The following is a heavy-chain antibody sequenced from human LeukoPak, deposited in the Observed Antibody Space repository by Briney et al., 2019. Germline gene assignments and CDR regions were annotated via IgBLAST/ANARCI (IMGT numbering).Heavy chain of an antibody. D-gene: IGHD5-18*01. CDR1: GFSFSSYA. CDR3: VGTAMVKGFFDY. J-gene: IGHJ4*02. CDR2: ISSNGGST. V-gene: IGHV3-64D*06. Sequence: GGSLRLSCSASGFSFSSYAMHWVRQAPGEGRGYVSAISSNGGSTYYADSVKGRFTISRDNSKNTLYLQMSSLRAEDTAVYYCVGTAMVKGFFDYWGQGTLVTVSS.